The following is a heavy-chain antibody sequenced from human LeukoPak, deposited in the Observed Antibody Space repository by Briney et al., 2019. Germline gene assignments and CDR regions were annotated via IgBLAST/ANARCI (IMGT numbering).Heavy chain of an antibody. D-gene: IGHD5-18*01. J-gene: IGHJ4*02. CDR1: GGTFSNHA. Sequence: SVKVSCKASGGTFSNHAINWVRQAPGQGLEWMGGITPIFGTGNYLQKLQGRVTITADGSSSTVYMELSRLRFEDTAIYYCARASSDDTAMATPFAYWGQGTLVTVSS. CDR3: ARASSDDTAMATPFAY. V-gene: IGHV1-69*13. CDR2: ITPIFGTG.